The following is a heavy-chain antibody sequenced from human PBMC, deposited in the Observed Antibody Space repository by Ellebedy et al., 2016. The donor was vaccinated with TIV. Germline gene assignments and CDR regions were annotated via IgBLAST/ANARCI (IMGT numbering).Heavy chain of an antibody. Sequence: SETLSLTXAVSGGSISSSNWWRWVRQHQGKGLEWIGEIYPSGSTNYNPSLKSRVTISVDKSKNQFSLKLSSVTAADTAVYYCARTRYLGIAAGMNWFDPWGQGTLVTVSS. J-gene: IGHJ5*02. V-gene: IGHV4-4*02. D-gene: IGHD6-13*01. CDR2: IYPSGST. CDR3: ARTRYLGIAAGMNWFDP. CDR1: GGSISSSNW.